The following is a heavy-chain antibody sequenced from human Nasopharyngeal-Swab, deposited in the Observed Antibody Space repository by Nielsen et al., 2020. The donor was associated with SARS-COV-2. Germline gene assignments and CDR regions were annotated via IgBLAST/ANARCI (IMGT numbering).Heavy chain of an antibody. D-gene: IGHD6-6*01. CDR1: GGSISSGGYS. Sequence: SETLSLTCAVSGGSISSGGYSWSWIRQPPGKGLEWIGYIYHSGSTNYNPSLKSRVTMSVDTSKNQFSLKLSSVTAADTAVYYCARDVPGIAARPINWFDPWGQGTLVTVSS. CDR3: ARDVPGIAARPINWFDP. CDR2: IYHSGST. V-gene: IGHV4-30-2*01. J-gene: IGHJ5*02.